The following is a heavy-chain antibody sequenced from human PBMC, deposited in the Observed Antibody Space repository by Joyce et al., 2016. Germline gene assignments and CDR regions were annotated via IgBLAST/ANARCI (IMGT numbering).Heavy chain of an antibody. CDR2: INPNGSKN. Sequence: EVQLVECGGGLVQPGGSPRLSCAASGFTFSSHWMSWVSQAPGKGLEWVANINPNGSKNNNADSVKGRFIISRDNAKNSLYVQMHSLRAEDTAVYYCAREFKWNWDFWGQGTLVTVSS. CDR1: GFTFSSHW. J-gene: IGHJ4*02. CDR3: AREFKWNWDF. V-gene: IGHV3-7*04. D-gene: IGHD1-1*01.